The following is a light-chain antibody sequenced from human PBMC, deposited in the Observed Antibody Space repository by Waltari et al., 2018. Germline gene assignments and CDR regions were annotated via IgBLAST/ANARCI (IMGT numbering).Light chain of an antibody. Sequence: DIVITQSQVTVSVYPGEAITLPCTANENVGTDGAWYRHKPGQPPRRLIFLTNSRSTGVPARISGSGSGTDFTLSISSLESEDFAFYYCQQSRRWPQRTFGQGTKLEI. CDR1: ENVGTD. J-gene: IGKJ2*01. CDR3: QQSRRWPQRT. CDR2: LTN. V-gene: IGKV3D-15*01.